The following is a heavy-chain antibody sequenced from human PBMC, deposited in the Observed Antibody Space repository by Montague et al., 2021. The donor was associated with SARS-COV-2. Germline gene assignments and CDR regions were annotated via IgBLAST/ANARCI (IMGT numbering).Heavy chain of an antibody. J-gene: IGHJ4*02. V-gene: IGHV1-18*01. CDR2: ISAHTETT. CDR1: GYTLSNYG. Sequence: SVKVSCKASGYTLSNYGISWMRQGPGQRPEWMGWISAHTETTAYAQGLQGRITLTADRSTNTAYMELRGLTSDDTALYYCARVQTGNFDFWGQGTLVTVSS. CDR3: ARVQTGNFDF. D-gene: IGHD1-1*01.